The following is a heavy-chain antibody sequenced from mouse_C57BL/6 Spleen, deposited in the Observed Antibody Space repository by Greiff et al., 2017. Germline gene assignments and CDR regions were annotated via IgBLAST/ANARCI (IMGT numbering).Heavy chain of an antibody. D-gene: IGHD4-1*01. J-gene: IGHJ4*01. Sequence: VQLQQPGAELVMPGASVKLSCKASGYTFTSYWMHWVKQRPGQGLEWIGEIDPSDSYTNYNQKFKGKSTLTVDKSSSTAYMQLSSLTSEDSAVYYCARVGGAMDYWGQGTSVTVSS. CDR3: ARVGGAMDY. V-gene: IGHV1-69*01. CDR2: IDPSDSYT. CDR1: GYTFTSYW.